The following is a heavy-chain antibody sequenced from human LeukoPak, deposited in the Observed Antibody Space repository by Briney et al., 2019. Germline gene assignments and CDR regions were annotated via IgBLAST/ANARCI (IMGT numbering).Heavy chain of an antibody. CDR1: GFTFSNYW. CDR3: ARFAEDPVKYNYSYLHV. V-gene: IGHV3-74*01. J-gene: IGHJ6*03. D-gene: IGHD1-1*01. Sequence: GGSLRLSCAASGFTFSNYWMHWVRQAPGKGLVWVSRISTDGSMTNYADSVKGRFTMSRDNAKNTLYLQMNSLRAEDTAVYYCARFAEDPVKYNYSYLHVWGNGTSVTVSS. CDR2: ISTDGSMT.